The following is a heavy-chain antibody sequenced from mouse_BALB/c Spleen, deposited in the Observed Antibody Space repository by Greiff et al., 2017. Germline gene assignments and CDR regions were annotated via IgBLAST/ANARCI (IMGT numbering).Heavy chain of an antibody. CDR2: IYPGNSDT. J-gene: IGHJ4*01. V-gene: IGHV1-5*01. CDR1: GYTFTSYN. CDR3: TRGGLRPYYYAMDY. D-gene: IGHD1-2*01. Sequence: VQLQQPGAELVKPGASVKMSCKASGYTFTSYNMHWVKQTPGQGLEWIGAIYPGNSDTSYNQKFKGKAKLTAVTSASTAYMELSSLTNEDSAVYYCTRGGLRPYYYAMDYWGQGTSVTVSS.